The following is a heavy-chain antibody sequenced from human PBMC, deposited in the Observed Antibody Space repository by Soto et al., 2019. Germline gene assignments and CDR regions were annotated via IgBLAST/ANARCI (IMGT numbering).Heavy chain of an antibody. J-gene: IGHJ6*02. D-gene: IGHD3-3*01. CDR2: INAGNGNT. CDR3: ARSEGLGYDFWREDYGMDV. V-gene: IGHV1-3*01. Sequence: GASVKVSCKASGYTFTSYAMHWVRQAPGQRLEWLGWINAGNGNTKYSQKFQGRVTITRDTSASTAYMELSSLRSEDTAVYYCARSEGLGYDFWREDYGMDVWGQGTTVTVSS. CDR1: GYTFTSYA.